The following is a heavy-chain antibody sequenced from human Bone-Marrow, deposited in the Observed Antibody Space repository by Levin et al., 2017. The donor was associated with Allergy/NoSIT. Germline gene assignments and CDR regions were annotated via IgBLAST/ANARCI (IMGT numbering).Heavy chain of an antibody. V-gene: IGHV3-43D*03. D-gene: IGHD6-13*01. CDR3: ARDVVTSSWTNDPSNYYFYGVDV. J-gene: IGHJ6*02. Sequence: GESLKISCAASGFNLDDYAMHWVRQVPGKGLEWVSLISWDGGTTYYADSVKGRFAISRDKGKQSLYLQMNSLRLEDSSLYYCARDVVTSSWTNDPSNYYFYGVDVWGQGTTVAVSS. CDR1: GFNLDDYA. CDR2: ISWDGGTT.